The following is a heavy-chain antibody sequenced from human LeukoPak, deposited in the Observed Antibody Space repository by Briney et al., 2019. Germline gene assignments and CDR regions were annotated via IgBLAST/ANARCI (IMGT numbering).Heavy chain of an antibody. CDR2: IIPIFGTA. CDR3: ARADLTDYYYMDV. D-gene: IGHD3-16*01. Sequence: SVKVSCKASGGTCISYASSWVRQAPGQGLEWMGRIIPIFGTANYAQKVQGRVTITTDESTSTAYMELSSLRSEDTAVYYCARADLTDYYYMDVWGKGTTVTVSS. V-gene: IGHV1-69*05. CDR1: GGTCISYA. J-gene: IGHJ6*03.